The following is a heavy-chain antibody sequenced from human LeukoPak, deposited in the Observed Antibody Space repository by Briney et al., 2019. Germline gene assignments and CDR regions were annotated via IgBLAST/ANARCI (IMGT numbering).Heavy chain of an antibody. D-gene: IGHD3-22*01. CDR2: IYSGGST. CDR3: VKDTYDSSGYYFDY. Sequence: PGGSLRLSCAASGFTVSSNYMSWVRQAPGKGLEWVSVIYSGGSTYYADSVKGRFTISRDNSKNTLYLQMNSLRAEDTAVYYCVKDTYDSSGYYFDYWGQGTLVTVSS. J-gene: IGHJ4*02. V-gene: IGHV3-53*01. CDR1: GFTVSSNY.